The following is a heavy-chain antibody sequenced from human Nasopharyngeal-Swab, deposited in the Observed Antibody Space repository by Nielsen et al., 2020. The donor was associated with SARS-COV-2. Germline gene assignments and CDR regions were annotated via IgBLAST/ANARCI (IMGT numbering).Heavy chain of an antibody. Sequence: GESLKISCAASGFSVSGNTYMSWVRQAPGKGLEWVSTIHADGNTYYADSVRGRFTSSRDNSRNTLSLEMNSLRAEDTAVYYCASRGAATDPSTRDLPYSRRTFDLWGRGTLVTVSS. V-gene: IGHV3-53*01. CDR3: ASRGAATDPSTRDLPYSRRTFDL. CDR1: GFSVSGNTY. CDR2: IHADGNT. D-gene: IGHD6-13*01. J-gene: IGHJ2*01.